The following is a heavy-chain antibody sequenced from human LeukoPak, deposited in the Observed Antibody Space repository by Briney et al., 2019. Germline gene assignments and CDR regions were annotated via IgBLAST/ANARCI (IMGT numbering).Heavy chain of an antibody. CDR2: IYSGGST. CDR3: ARVYDSSDYYSLADAFDI. CDR1: GFTVSSNY. J-gene: IGHJ3*02. Sequence: GESLRLSCAASGFTVSSNYMSWVRQAPGKGLEWVSVIYSGGSTYYADSVKGRFTISRDNSKNTLYLQMNSLRADDTAVYYCARVYDSSDYYSLADAFDIWGQGTMVAVSS. D-gene: IGHD3-22*01. V-gene: IGHV3-66*01.